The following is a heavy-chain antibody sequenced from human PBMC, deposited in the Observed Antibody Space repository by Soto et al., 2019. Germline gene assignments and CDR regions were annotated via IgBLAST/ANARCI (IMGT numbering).Heavy chain of an antibody. V-gene: IGHV3-64*01. CDR3: ARGPGYYFDY. Sequence: TGGSLRLSCAASGFTFSSYAMHWVRQAPGKGLENVSAISSNGGSTYYANTVKGRFTISRDNSKNTLYLQMGSLRAVDMAVYYCARGPGYYFDYWGQGTLVTVSS. J-gene: IGHJ4*02. CDR2: ISSNGGST. CDR1: GFTFSSYA.